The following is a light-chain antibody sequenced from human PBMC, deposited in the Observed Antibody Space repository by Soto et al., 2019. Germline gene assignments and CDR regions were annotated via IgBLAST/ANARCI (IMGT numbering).Light chain of an antibody. J-gene: IGKJ1*01. CDR2: AAS. CDR1: QSISSY. V-gene: IGKV1-39*01. Sequence: DIQMTQSPSSLSASVGDRVTITCRASQSISSYLNWYQQKPGKAPKLLIYAASSLQSGVPSRCSGSGSGTDFTLTISSLQPEDFAPYYCQQSYSTPRTFGQGTKVEIK. CDR3: QQSYSTPRT.